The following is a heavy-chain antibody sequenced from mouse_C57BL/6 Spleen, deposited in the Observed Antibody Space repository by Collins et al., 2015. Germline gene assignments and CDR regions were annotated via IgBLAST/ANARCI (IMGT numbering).Heavy chain of an antibody. V-gene: IGHV1-59*01. D-gene: IGHD3-2*02. Sequence: QVQLQQPGAELVRPGTSVKLSCKASGYTFTSYWMHWVKQRPGQGLEWIGVIDPSDSYTNYNQKFKGKATLTVDTSSSTAYMQLSSLTSEDSAVYHCARDRSGDWGQGTLVTVSA. CDR3: ARDRSGD. CDR1: GYTFTSYW. CDR2: IDPSDSYT. J-gene: IGHJ3*01.